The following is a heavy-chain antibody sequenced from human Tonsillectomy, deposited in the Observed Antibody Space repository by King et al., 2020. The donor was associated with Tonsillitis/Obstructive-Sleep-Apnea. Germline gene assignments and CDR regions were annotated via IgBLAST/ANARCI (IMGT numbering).Heavy chain of an antibody. V-gene: IGHV3-30*04. CDR1: GFTFSSYA. CDR3: ASSVYDILTGPPRY. J-gene: IGHJ4*02. CDR2: ISYDESKK. Sequence: VQLVESGGGVVQPGRSLRLSCAASGFTFSSYAMHWVRQAPGKGLEWVAVISYDESKKYYADSVKGRFTISRDNSKNTLYLQMNSLRAEDTAVYYCASSVYDILTGPPRYWGQGTLITVSS. D-gene: IGHD3-9*01.